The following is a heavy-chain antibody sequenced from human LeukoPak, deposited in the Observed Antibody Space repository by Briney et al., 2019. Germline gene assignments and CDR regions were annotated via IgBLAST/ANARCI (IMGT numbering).Heavy chain of an antibody. CDR2: ISGSGGST. CDR1: GFTLSSYA. V-gene: IGHV3-23*01. CDR3: AKSAGGANDYDFWSGYTY. J-gene: IGHJ4*02. D-gene: IGHD3-3*01. Sequence: GGSLRLSCAASGFTLSSYAMSWVRQAPGKGLEWVSAISGSGGSTYYADSVKGRFTISRDNSKNTLYLQMNSLRAEDTAVYYCAKSAGGANDYDFWSGYTYWGQGTLVTVSS.